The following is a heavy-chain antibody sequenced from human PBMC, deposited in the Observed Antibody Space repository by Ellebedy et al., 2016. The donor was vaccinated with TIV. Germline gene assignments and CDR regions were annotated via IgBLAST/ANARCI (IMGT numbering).Heavy chain of an antibody. V-gene: IGHV3-30*02. CDR1: GFTLTNYG. Sequence: GESLKISCAASGFTLTNYGIHWVRQAPGKGLEWVAFIGPEGTDKYYGDSVRGRFTISRDNSNTLLLHMNALRTDDTAVYYCAKGWFGELLEPFEYWGQGSLVTVSS. J-gene: IGHJ4*02. CDR3: AKGWFGELLEPFEY. D-gene: IGHD3-10*01. CDR2: IGPEGTDK.